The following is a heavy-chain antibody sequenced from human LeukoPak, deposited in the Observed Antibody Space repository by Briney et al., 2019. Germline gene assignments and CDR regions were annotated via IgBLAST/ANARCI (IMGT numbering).Heavy chain of an antibody. CDR1: GHTFTGYY. CDR3: ARGPDYYDSSGYYLNY. CDR2: INPNSGGT. D-gene: IGHD3-22*01. V-gene: IGHV1-2*02. J-gene: IGHJ4*02. Sequence: ASVKVSCKASGHTFTGYYMHWVRQAPGQGLEWMGWINPNSGGTNYAQKFQGRVTMTRDTSISTAYMELSRLRSDDTAVYYCARGPDYYDSSGYYLNYWGQGTLVTVSS.